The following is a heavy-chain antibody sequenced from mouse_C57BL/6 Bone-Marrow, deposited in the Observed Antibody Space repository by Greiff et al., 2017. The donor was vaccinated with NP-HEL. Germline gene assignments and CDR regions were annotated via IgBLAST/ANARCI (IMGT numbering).Heavy chain of an antibody. CDR1: GFTFSSYG. CDR3: ASHGYASCFAY. D-gene: IGHD2-2*01. CDR2: ISSGGSYT. V-gene: IGHV5-6*01. Sequence: EVQVVESGGDLVKPGGSLKLSCAASGFTFSSYGMSWVRQTPDKRLEWVATISSGGSYTYYPDSVKGRVTISRDNAKKTVYMQMRSLKSEDTAMYYCASHGYASCFAYWGQGTLVTVSA. J-gene: IGHJ3*01.